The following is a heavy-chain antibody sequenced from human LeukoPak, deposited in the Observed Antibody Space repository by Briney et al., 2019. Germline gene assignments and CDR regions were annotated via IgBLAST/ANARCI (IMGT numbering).Heavy chain of an antibody. V-gene: IGHV1-24*01. J-gene: IGHJ3*02. CDR3: TTRHSGSWFGAFDI. CDR2: FDPEDGDA. D-gene: IGHD1-26*01. CDR1: GYTLTELS. Sequence: GASVKVSCKVSGYTLTELSIHWVRQAPGKGLEWMGGFDPEDGDAIYAQSFQGRVTMTEDTSTDTPYMELRSLRSEDTAVYYCTTRHSGSWFGAFDIWGQGTTVTVSS.